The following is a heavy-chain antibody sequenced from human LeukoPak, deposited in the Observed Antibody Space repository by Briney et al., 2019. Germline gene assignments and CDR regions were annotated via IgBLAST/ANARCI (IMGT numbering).Heavy chain of an antibody. Sequence: GGSLRLSCAASGFTFSSYEMNWVRQAPGKGREGVSYISSSGSTIYYADSVKGRFTISRDNAKNSLYLQMNSLRAEDTAVYYCARAVLGDYGVSFDYWGQGTLVTVSS. CDR3: ARAVLGDYGVSFDY. CDR1: GFTFSSYE. CDR2: ISSSGSTI. D-gene: IGHD4-17*01. V-gene: IGHV3-48*03. J-gene: IGHJ4*02.